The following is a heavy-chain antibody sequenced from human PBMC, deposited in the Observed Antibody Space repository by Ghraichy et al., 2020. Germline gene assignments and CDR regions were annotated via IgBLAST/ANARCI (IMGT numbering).Heavy chain of an antibody. CDR2: ISYSGTT. CDR1: TDSSSGYY. V-gene: IGHV4-59*01. Sequence: ETLSLTCTVSTDSSSGYYWSWVRQPPGKGLEWIGYISYSGTTRYNPSPKSRVTISVDTPEKQFSLRLSSVTAADTAVYYCAGTYSDYPYYFDFWGQGALVTISS. D-gene: IGHD4-11*01. CDR3: AGTYSDYPYYFDF. J-gene: IGHJ4*02.